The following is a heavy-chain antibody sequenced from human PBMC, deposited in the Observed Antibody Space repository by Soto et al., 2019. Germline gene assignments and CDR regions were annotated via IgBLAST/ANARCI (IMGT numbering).Heavy chain of an antibody. CDR2: IDPSDSQT. CDR1: GYSFAGYW. CDR3: ARQIYDSDTGPNFQYYFDS. D-gene: IGHD3-22*01. V-gene: IGHV5-10-1*01. J-gene: IGHJ4*02. Sequence: GESLNISCKGSGYSFAGYWITWVRQKPGKGLEWMGRIDPSDSQTYYSPSFRGHVTISATKSITTVFLQWSSLRASDTAMYYCARQIYDSDTGPNFQYYFDSWGQGTPVTVSS.